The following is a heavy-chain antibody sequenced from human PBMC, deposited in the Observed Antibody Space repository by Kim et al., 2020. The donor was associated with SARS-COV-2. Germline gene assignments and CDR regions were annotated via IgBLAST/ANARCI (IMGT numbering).Heavy chain of an antibody. D-gene: IGHD6-13*01. J-gene: IGHJ4*02. CDR1: DGSFSGYY. CDR3: ARGYSNSWYAHLDS. CDR2: INHSGRS. V-gene: IGHV4-34*01. Sequence: SETLSLTCDVNDGSFSGYYWNWIRQPPGRGLEWIGEINHSGRSNYNPSLKSRVTISVDTSKHQFSLNLTSVTAVDTAVYYCARGYSNSWYAHLDSWGQGT.